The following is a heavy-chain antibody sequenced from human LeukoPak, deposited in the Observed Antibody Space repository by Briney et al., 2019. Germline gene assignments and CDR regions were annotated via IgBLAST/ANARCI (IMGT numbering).Heavy chain of an antibody. CDR2: ISAYNGNT. V-gene: IGHV1-18*01. Sequence: GASPKVSCKASGYTFTSYGISWVRQAPGQGLEWMGWISAYNGNTNYAQTLQGRVTMTTDTSTSTAYMELRSLRSDDTAVYYCAKGLSAGTDGENSFDYWGQGTLVTVSS. CDR3: AKGLSAGTDGENSFDY. J-gene: IGHJ4*02. CDR1: GYTFTSYG. D-gene: IGHD6-13*01.